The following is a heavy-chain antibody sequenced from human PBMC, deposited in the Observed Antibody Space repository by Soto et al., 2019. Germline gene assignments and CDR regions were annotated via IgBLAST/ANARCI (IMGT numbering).Heavy chain of an antibody. V-gene: IGHV3-64D*08. D-gene: IGHD3-3*01. CDR3: VKISEWLLMVCDLCYFDY. CDR2: ISSNGGST. CDR1: GFTFSSYA. J-gene: IGHJ4*02. Sequence: PGGSLRLSCSASGFTFSSYAMHWVRQAPGKGLEYVSAISSNGGSTYYADSVKGRFTISRDNSKNTLYLQMSSLRAEDTAVYYCVKISEWLLMVCDLCYFDYWGQGTLVTVSS.